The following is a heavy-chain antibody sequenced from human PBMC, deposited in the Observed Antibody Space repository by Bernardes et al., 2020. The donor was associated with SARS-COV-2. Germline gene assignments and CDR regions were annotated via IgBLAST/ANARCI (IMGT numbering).Heavy chain of an antibody. D-gene: IGHD2-15*01. CDR3: ARVVSYYYGMDV. Sequence: GGSLRLSCAASGFTFSSSGMHWVRQAPGKGLEWVAVIWYDGSNKYYADSVKGRFTIPRDNSKNTLYLQMNSLRAEDTAVYYCARVVSYYYGMDVWGQATTVTVAS. J-gene: IGHJ6*02. CDR2: IWYDGSNK. V-gene: IGHV3-33*01. CDR1: GFTFSSSG.